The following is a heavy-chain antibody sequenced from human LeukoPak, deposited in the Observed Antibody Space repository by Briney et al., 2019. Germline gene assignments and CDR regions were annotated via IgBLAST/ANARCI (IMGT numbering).Heavy chain of an antibody. CDR2: IYYSGST. V-gene: IGHV4-59*12. CDR1: GGSISSYY. J-gene: IGHJ6*03. CDR3: ARNSDSSGRHYYYYYMDV. Sequence: SETLSLTCTVSGGSISSYYWSWIRQPPGKGLEWIGYIYYSGSTNYNPSLKSRVTISVDTSKNQFSLKLSSVTAADTAVYYCARNSDSSGRHYYYYYMDVWGKGTTVTISS. D-gene: IGHD3-22*01.